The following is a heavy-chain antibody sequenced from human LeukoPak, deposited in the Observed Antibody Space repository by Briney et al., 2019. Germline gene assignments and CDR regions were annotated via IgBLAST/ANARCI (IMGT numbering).Heavy chain of an antibody. Sequence: VASVKVSCKASGNTFIGYWIHWVRQAPGQGLEWMGWISAYNGNTNYAQKLQGRVTMTTDTSTSTAYMELRSLRSDDTAVYYCARGLRRGAFDIWGQGTMVTVSS. V-gene: IGHV1-18*04. J-gene: IGHJ3*02. CDR2: ISAYNGNT. CDR3: ARGLRRGAFDI. CDR1: GNTFIGYW. D-gene: IGHD4-17*01.